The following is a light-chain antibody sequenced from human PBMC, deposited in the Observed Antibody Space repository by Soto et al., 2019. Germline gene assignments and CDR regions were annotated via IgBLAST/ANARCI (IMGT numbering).Light chain of an antibody. J-gene: IGLJ3*02. V-gene: IGLV2-14*01. Sequence: QSALTQPASVSASPGQSITISCTGTHSDVGGYDRVSWSQQHPGKPPKLIIFEVSYRPSGVSNRFSGSKSGNTASLTISGLQREDEADYYCTSFTSTNTWVFGGGTKLTVL. CDR2: EVS. CDR1: HSDVGGYDR. CDR3: TSFTSTNTWV.